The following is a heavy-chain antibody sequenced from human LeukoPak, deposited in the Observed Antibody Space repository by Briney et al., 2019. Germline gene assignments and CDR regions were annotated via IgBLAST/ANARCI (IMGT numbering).Heavy chain of an antibody. D-gene: IGHD3-10*01. Sequence: ASVKFSCKASGYTFTGYYMHWVRQAPGQGLEWMGWINPNSGRTNYAQKFQGRVTMTRDTSISTAYMELSSVTAADTAVYYCARDARVQKWFGELLKTTTYYFDYWGQGTLVTVSS. V-gene: IGHV1-2*02. J-gene: IGHJ4*02. CDR3: ARDARVQKWFGELLKTTTYYFDY. CDR1: GYTFTGYY. CDR2: INPNSGRT.